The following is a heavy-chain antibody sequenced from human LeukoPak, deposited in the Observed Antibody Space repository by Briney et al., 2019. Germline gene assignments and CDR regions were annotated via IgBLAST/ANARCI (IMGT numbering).Heavy chain of an antibody. Sequence: PSETLCLTCTVSGGSISSYYWSWIRQPPGKGLEWIGYIYYSGSTNYNPSLKSRVTISVDTSKNQFSLKLSSVTAADTAVYYCARAPRSSGWSDFDYWGQGTLVTVSS. CDR3: ARAPRSSGWSDFDY. CDR2: IYYSGST. J-gene: IGHJ4*02. D-gene: IGHD6-19*01. V-gene: IGHV4-59*01. CDR1: GGSISSYY.